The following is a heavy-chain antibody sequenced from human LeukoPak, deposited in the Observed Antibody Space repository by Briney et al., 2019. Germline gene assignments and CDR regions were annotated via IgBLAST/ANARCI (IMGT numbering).Heavy chain of an antibody. Sequence: GGSLRLSCAASGFTFNNAWMSWVRQAPGKGLEWVGRIKSKTNGGTTDYAAPVKGRFTISRDDSKNTLYLQMNSLKPEDTAVYYCTTCLLAYSFDYWGQGTLVTVSS. CDR3: TTCLLAYSFDY. D-gene: IGHD2-15*01. V-gene: IGHV3-15*01. CDR1: GFTFNNAW. CDR2: IKSKTNGGTT. J-gene: IGHJ4*02.